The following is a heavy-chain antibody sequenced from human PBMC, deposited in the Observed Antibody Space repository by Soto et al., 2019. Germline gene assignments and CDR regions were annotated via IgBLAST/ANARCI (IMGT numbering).Heavy chain of an antibody. D-gene: IGHD5-18*01. CDR2: IIPIFGTA. V-gene: IGHV1-69*01. Sequence: QVQLVQSGAEVKKPGSSVKVSCKASGGTFSSYAISWVRQAPGQGLEWMGGIIPIFGTANYAQKFQGRVTIAADESTSTADMELSSLRSKDTAVYYCARVVGGYSYWYFDLWGRGTLVTVSS. CDR3: ARVVGGYSYWYFDL. J-gene: IGHJ2*01. CDR1: GGTFSSYA.